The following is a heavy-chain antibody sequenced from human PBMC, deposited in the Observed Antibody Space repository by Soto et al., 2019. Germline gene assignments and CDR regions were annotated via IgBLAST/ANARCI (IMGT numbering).Heavy chain of an antibody. V-gene: IGHV3-33*01. CDR1: GFTFSSYG. J-gene: IGHJ4*02. D-gene: IGHD6-19*01. Sequence: GGSLRLSCAASGFTFSSYGMHWVRQAPGKGLEWVEVIWYDGSNKYYAESVKGRFTISRDNSKNTLYLQMNSLRAEDTAVYFFARDPSSGWYRLFRSSGFFDYWGQGTLVTVSS. CDR2: IWYDGSNK. CDR3: ARDPSSGWYRLFRSSGFFDY.